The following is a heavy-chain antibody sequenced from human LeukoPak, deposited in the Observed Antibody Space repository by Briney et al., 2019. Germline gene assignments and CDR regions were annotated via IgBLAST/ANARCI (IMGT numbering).Heavy chain of an antibody. D-gene: IGHD6-19*01. CDR1: RGTFSSYA. CDR3: ARAGAVAGTYDAFDI. V-gene: IGHV1-69*04. CDR2: IIPILGIA. J-gene: IGHJ3*02. Sequence: GSSVKVSCKASRGTFSSYAISWVRQAPGQGLEWMGRIIPILGIANYAQKFQGRVTITADKSTSTAYMELSSLRSEDTAVYYCARAGAVAGTYDAFDIWGQGTMVTVSS.